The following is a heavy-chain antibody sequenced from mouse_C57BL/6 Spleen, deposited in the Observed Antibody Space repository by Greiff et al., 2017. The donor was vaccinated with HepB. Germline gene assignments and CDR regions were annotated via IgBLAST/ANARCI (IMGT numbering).Heavy chain of an antibody. J-gene: IGHJ3*01. V-gene: IGHV2-4*01. CDR3: AKTGDYDWFAY. D-gene: IGHD2-4*01. CDR2: IWSGGST. CDR1: GFSLTSYG. Sequence: QVQLQQSGPGLVQPSQSLSITCTVSGFSLTSYGVHWVRQPPGKGLEWLGVIWSGGSTDYNAAFISRLSISKDNSKSQVFCKMNSLQADDTAIYYCAKTGDYDWFAYWGQGTLVTVSA.